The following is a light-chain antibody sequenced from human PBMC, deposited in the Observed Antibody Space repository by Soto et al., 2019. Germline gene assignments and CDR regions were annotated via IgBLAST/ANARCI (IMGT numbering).Light chain of an antibody. Sequence: DVVMTQSPLSLPVTLGQPASISCRSSQSLLYSDGNTYLSWFQQRPGQSPRRLIYKVSIRDSGVPDRFSGSGAGTDFTLKITRVETEDVGGYYCIQGAYWPPRTFGQGTKGEIK. CDR3: IQGAYWPPRT. CDR1: QSLLYSDGNTY. CDR2: KVS. V-gene: IGKV2-30*01. J-gene: IGKJ1*01.